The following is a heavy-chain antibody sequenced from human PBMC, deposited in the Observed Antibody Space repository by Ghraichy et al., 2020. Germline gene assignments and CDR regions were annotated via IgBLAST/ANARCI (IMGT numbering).Heavy chain of an antibody. D-gene: IGHD3-10*01. Sequence: GGCVSRGGCGWRWVRRPAGKGLAGLGRVSTSGRTNYNPSLKSRVTISVATSKNQFSLKLSSVTAADTAVYYCAGVYYGLGSYDYFDYWGQGTLVTVSS. V-gene: IGHV4-61*02. J-gene: IGHJ4*02. CDR2: VSTSGRT. CDR1: GGCVSRGGCG. CDR3: AGVYYGLGSYDYFDY.